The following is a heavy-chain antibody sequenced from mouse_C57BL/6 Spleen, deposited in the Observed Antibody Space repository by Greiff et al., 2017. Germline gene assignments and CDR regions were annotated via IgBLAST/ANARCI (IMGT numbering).Heavy chain of an antibody. V-gene: IGHV1-18*01. Sequence: SGPELVKPGASVKIPCKASGYTFTDYNMDWVKQSHGKSLEWIGDINPNNGGTIYNQKFKGKATLTVDKSSSTAYMELRSLTSEDTAVYYCARYYDGDYYAMDYWGQGTSGTVSS. J-gene: IGHJ4*01. CDR2: INPNNGGT. D-gene: IGHD2-3*01. CDR3: ARYYDGDYYAMDY. CDR1: GYTFTDYN.